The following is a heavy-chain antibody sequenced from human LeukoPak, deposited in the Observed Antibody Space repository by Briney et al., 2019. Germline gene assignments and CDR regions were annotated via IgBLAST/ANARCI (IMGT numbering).Heavy chain of an antibody. D-gene: IGHD1-26*01. V-gene: IGHV4-34*01. CDR1: GGSFSGYY. Sequence: SETLSLTCAVYGGSFSGYYWSWIRQPPGKGLEWIGEINHSGSTNYSPSLKSRVTISVDTSKNQFSLKLSSVTAADTAVYYCAREPWELLLGHAFDIWGQGTMVTVSS. J-gene: IGHJ3*02. CDR2: INHSGST. CDR3: AREPWELLLGHAFDI.